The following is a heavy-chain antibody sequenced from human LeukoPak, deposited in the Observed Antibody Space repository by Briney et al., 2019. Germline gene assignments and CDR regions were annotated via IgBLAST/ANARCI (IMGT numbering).Heavy chain of an antibody. CDR2: IYYSGST. J-gene: IGHJ6*02. Sequence: SETLSLTCTVSGGSISSYYWSWIRQPPGKGLEWIGYIYYSGSTNCNPSLKSRVTISVDTSKNQFSLKLSSVTAADTAVYYCARDPTVTRPYYYGMDVWGQGTTVTVSS. D-gene: IGHD4-11*01. CDR1: GGSISSYY. CDR3: ARDPTVTRPYYYGMDV. V-gene: IGHV4-59*01.